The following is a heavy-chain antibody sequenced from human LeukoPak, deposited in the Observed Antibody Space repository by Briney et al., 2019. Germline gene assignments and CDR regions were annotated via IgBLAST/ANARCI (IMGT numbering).Heavy chain of an antibody. CDR1: GGSISSYY. D-gene: IGHD5-24*01. Sequence: SETLSLTCTVSGGSISSYYWSWIRQPPGKGLEWIGYIYYSGSTNYNPSLKSRVTISVDTSKNQFSLKRSSVTAADTAVYYCARHTEMATPQYYFDYWGQGIPVTVPS. CDR3: ARHTEMATPQYYFDY. V-gene: IGHV4-59*08. CDR2: IYYSGST. J-gene: IGHJ4*02.